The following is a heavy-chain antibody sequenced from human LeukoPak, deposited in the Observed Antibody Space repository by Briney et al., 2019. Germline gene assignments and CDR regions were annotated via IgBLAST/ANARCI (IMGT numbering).Heavy chain of an antibody. CDR2: IKEDGSEN. J-gene: IGHJ4*02. CDR1: GFIFSRYW. CDR3: ARQRYSDY. Sequence: GGPLRLSCAASGFIFSRYWMTWVRQAPGKGLEWVANIKEDGSENSYVESVKGRFTISRDNAKNSLYLQLNSLRAEDTAVYFCARQRYSDYWGQGTLVTVSS. D-gene: IGHD1-1*01. V-gene: IGHV3-7*01.